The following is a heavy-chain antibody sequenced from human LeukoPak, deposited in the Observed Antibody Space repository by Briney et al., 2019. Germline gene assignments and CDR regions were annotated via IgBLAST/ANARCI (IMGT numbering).Heavy chain of an antibody. V-gene: IGHV3-11*01. J-gene: IGHJ4*02. CDR3: ARRGSSSWYPPFDY. Sequence: PGGSLRLSCAASGFTFSDYYMSWIRPAPGKGLEWVSYISSSGSTIYYADSVKGRFTISRDNAKNSLYLQMNSLRAEDTAVYYCARRGSSSWYPPFDYWGQGTLVTVSS. CDR1: GFTFSDYY. CDR2: ISSSGSTI. D-gene: IGHD6-13*01.